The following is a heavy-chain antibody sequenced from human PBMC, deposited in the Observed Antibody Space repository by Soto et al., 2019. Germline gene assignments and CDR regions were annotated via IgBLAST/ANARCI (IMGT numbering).Heavy chain of an antibody. J-gene: IGHJ5*02. Sequence: GASVKVSCKASGYTFTSYGISWVRQAPGQGLEWMGWISAYNGNTNYAQKLQGRVTMTTDTSTSTAYMELRSLRSDDTAVYYCARRWIGYCSSTSCYWDWFDPWGQGTLVTVSS. CDR2: ISAYNGNT. D-gene: IGHD2-2*01. CDR3: ARRWIGYCSSTSCYWDWFDP. CDR1: GYTFTSYG. V-gene: IGHV1-18*04.